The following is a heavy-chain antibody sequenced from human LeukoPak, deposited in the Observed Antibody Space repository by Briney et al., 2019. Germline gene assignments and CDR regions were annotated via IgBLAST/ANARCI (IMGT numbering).Heavy chain of an antibody. CDR1: GGSISGYY. Sequence: PSETLSLTCTVSGGSISGYYWNWIRQPAGKGLEWIGRIYISGVTNYNPSLKSRVTMTVDTSKNQFSLKLTSVTAADTAVYYCARDSRSGVDWFDPWGQGTLVTVSS. CDR3: ARDSRSGVDWFDP. CDR2: IYISGVT. J-gene: IGHJ5*02. V-gene: IGHV4-4*07. D-gene: IGHD3-10*01.